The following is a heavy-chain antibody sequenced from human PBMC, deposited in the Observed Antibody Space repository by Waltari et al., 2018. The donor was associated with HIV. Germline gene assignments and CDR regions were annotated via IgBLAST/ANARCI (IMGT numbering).Heavy chain of an antibody. D-gene: IGHD2-8*01. V-gene: IGHV4-39*01. Sequence: QLQLQESGPGLVKPSETLSLTCTVSGGSISSSSYYWGWIRQPPGKGLEWIGSIYYSGRPYYTPSLSSLVTISVDTSKYQFSLELSSVTAADTAVYYCARQSVWTQPSNYDGMDVWGQGTTVTVSS. J-gene: IGHJ6*02. CDR1: GGSISSSSYY. CDR3: ARQSVWTQPSNYDGMDV. CDR2: IYYSGRP.